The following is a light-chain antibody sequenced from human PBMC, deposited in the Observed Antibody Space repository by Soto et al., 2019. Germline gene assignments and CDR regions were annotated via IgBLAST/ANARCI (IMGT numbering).Light chain of an antibody. V-gene: IGLV1-40*01. J-gene: IGLJ3*02. CDR1: SSNIGAGYD. CDR2: GNS. CDR3: QAYDSSLSGWV. Sequence: QSVLTQPPLVSGAPGQRVTISCTGSSSNIGAGYDVHWYQQLPGTAPKLLIYGNSNRPSGVPDRFSGSKSGTSASLAITGLRAEDEADYDCQAYDSSLSGWVFGGGTKLTVL.